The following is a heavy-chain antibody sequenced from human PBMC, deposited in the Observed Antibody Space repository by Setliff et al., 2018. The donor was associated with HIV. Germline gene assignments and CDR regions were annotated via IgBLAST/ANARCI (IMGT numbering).Heavy chain of an antibody. V-gene: IGHV2-5*02. CDR3: GHGGWPFDY. J-gene: IGHJ4*02. D-gene: IGHD6-19*01. CDR1: GFSLSSSGVG. CDR2: IYWDDDK. Sequence: SGPTLVNPTQTLTLTWTFSGFSLSSSGVGVGWIRQPPGKALEWLALIYWDDDKRYSPFLKRRLTITKDTSKNQVVLTMTNMDPVDTATYYCGHGGWPFDYWGQGTLVTVSS.